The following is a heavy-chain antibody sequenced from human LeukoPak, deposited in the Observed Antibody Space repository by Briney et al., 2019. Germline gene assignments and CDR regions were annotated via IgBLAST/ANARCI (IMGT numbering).Heavy chain of an antibody. CDR3: AREEAYDSSGYYYYFDY. J-gene: IGHJ4*02. CDR1: GFTVSSNY. CDR2: IYSGGST. D-gene: IGHD3-22*01. Sequence: GGSLRLSCAASGFTVSSNYMSWVRQAPGKGLEWVSIIYSGGSTYYADSVKGRFTISRDNSKNTLYLQMNSLRAEDTAVYYCAREEAYDSSGYYYYFDYWGQGTLVTVSS. V-gene: IGHV3-53*01.